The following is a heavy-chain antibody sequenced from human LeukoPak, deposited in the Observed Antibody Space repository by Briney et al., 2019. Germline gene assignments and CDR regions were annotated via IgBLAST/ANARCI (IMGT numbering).Heavy chain of an antibody. CDR3: ATGGDRRKVGY. CDR1: GGSISIDTFY. CDR2: IYYSGNT. J-gene: IGHJ4*02. V-gene: IGHV4-39*07. D-gene: IGHD2-21*02. Sequence: PSETLSLTCTVSGGSISIDTFYWGWIRQPPGKGLEWIGSIYYSGNTNYNPSLKSRVTMSLDTSKNQVSLKLTSVTAADTAVYYCATGGDRRKVGYWGQGTLVTVSS.